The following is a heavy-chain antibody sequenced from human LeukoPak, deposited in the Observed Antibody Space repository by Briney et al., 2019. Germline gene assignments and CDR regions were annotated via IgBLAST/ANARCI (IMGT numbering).Heavy chain of an antibody. CDR1: GFTFSSYG. CDR3: ASGYCSGGSCYHFDY. Sequence: GRSLRLSCAASGFTFSSYGLHWVRQAPGKGLEWVAVISYDGSNKHYEDSVKGRFTISRDNSKNPLYLQMNSLRAEDTAVYYCASGYCSGGSCYHFDYWGQGTLVTVSS. J-gene: IGHJ4*02. CDR2: ISYDGSNK. V-gene: IGHV3-30*03. D-gene: IGHD2-15*01.